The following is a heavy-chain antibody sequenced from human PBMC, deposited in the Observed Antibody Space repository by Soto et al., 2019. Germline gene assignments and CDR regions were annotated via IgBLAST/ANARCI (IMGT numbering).Heavy chain of an antibody. CDR3: TKYSWLAHFDY. V-gene: IGHV3-23*01. CDR1: GFNFVNYA. D-gene: IGHD6-19*01. Sequence: EVQLLESGGSLVQPGGSLRLSCAASGFNFVNYAMSWVRQAPVKGLEWVSTISASGGRTNYAESVKGRFTISRDNSKNTLYLQINGLRAEDTAVYYCTKYSWLAHFDYWGQGSLVIVSS. CDR2: ISASGGRT. J-gene: IGHJ4*02.